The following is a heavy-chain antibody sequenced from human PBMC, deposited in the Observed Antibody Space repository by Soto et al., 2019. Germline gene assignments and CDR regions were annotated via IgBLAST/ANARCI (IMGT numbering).Heavy chain of an antibody. V-gene: IGHV3-23*01. Sequence: HPGGSLRLSCAASGFTFSSYAMSWVRQAPGKGLEWVSAISGSGGSTYYADSVKGRFTISRDNSKNTLYLQMNSLRAEDTAVYYCATAARPNYYYGMDVWGQGTTVTVSS. CDR3: ATAARPNYYYGMDV. D-gene: IGHD6-6*01. CDR2: ISGSGGST. J-gene: IGHJ6*02. CDR1: GFTFSSYA.